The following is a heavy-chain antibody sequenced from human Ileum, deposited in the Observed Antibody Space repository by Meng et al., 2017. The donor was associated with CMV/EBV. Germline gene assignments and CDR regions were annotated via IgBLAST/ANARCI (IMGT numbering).Heavy chain of an antibody. CDR1: GASITNGDYY. V-gene: IGHV4-30-4*01. J-gene: IGHJ5*02. D-gene: IGHD5-12*01. CDR3: AKYSGPSRWFDP. CDR2: IYYNGIT. Sequence: GQMQESGPGLVKPSQTRSLTCTVAGASITNGDYYWSWIRQPPGKGLEWIGYIYYNGITYYNPSLKSRIAILVDTSKSQFSLIVSSVTAADTAVYYCAKYSGPSRWFDPWGQGTLVTVSS.